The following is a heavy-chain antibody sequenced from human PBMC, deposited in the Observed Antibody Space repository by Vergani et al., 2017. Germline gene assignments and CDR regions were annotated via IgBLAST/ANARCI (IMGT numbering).Heavy chain of an antibody. CDR3: ARDRANFMDY. D-gene: IGHD2/OR15-2a*01. CDR1: GGSIRSGSYY. V-gene: IGHV4-61*02. CDR2: IYTSGST. Sequence: QVQLQESGPGLVKPSQTLSLTCTVSGGSIRSGSYYWSWIRQPAWKGLEWIGRIYTSGSTNYSPSLMSRVTISVDTSKKQFSLKLSSVTAADTAVYYCARDRANFMDYWGQGTLVTVSS. J-gene: IGHJ4*02.